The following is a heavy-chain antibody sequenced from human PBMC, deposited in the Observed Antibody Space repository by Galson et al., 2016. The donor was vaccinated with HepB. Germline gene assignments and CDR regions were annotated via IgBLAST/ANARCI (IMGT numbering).Heavy chain of an antibody. J-gene: IGHJ6*04. CDR2: IETSGAT. Sequence: SLRLSCAASGFTFSIHDMHWVRQATGKSLEWVSAIETSGATYYPASVKGRFTISRENGKNSLYLQLDSLRAGDTAVYYCTRGKSLWTMPWNYGLDVWGKGTTVTVSS. V-gene: IGHV3-13*01. CDR1: GFTFSIHD. D-gene: IGHD2-2*01. CDR3: TRGKSLWTMPWNYGLDV.